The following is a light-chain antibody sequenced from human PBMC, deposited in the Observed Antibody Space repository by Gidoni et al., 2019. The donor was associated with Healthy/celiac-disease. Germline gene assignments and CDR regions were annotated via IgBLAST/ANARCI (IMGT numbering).Light chain of an antibody. CDR3: QQYGSSPPYT. CDR1: QSVSSSY. J-gene: IGKJ2*01. V-gene: IGKV3-20*01. Sequence: EMVLTQSPGTLSLSPGERATLSCRASQSVSSSYLAWYQQTPGQAPRLLIYGASSRATGIPDRFSGSGSGTDFTLTLSRLEPEDFAVYYCQQYGSSPPYTFGQGTKLEIK. CDR2: GAS.